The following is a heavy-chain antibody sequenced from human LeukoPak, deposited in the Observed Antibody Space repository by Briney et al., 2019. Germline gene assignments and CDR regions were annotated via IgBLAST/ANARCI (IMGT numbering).Heavy chain of an antibody. Sequence: ASVKVSCKASGYTFNSYSINWVRQAPGQELEWMGSINAYNGNTNYAQKVQGRVTMTTDTSTSPAYMELRSLRSDDTALYYCARDGFRGPSDYWGQGTLVTVSS. CDR3: ARDGFRGPSDY. CDR1: GYTFNSYS. CDR2: INAYNGNT. D-gene: IGHD3-16*01. J-gene: IGHJ4*02. V-gene: IGHV1-18*01.